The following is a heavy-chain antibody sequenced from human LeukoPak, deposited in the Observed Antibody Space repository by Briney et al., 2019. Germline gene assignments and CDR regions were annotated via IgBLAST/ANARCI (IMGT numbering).Heavy chain of an antibody. CDR1: GGSVSSGSYY. V-gene: IGHV4-61*01. Sequence: SETLSLTCTVSGGSVSSGSYYWSWIRQPPGKGLEWIGYIYYSGSTNYNPSLKSRVTISVDTSKNQFSLKLSSVTAADTAVYYCARGLTAAGGDGMDVWGQGTTVTVSS. J-gene: IGHJ6*02. CDR3: ARGLTAAGGDGMDV. CDR2: IYYSGST. D-gene: IGHD6-13*01.